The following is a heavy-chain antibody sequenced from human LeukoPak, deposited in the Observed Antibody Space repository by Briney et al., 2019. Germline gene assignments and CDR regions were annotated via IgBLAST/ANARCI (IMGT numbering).Heavy chain of an antibody. CDR3: ARRSPGDYFDS. Sequence: GESLRLSCATSGFTFSNYGMNWVRQAPGKGLEWVSGITGSGGSTYYADPVKGRFTISRDNSKNTLHLQMNSLRAEDTAVYYCARRSPGDYFDSWGQGILVNVAS. CDR1: GFTFSNYG. V-gene: IGHV3-23*01. CDR2: ITGSGGST. D-gene: IGHD1-14*01. J-gene: IGHJ4*02.